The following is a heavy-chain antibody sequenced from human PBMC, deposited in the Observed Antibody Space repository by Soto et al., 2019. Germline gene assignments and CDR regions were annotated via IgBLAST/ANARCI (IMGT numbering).Heavy chain of an antibody. CDR1: GFTFSSYS. Sequence: GGSLRLSCAASGFTFSSYSMNWVRQAPGKGLEWVSSISSSSSYIYYADSVKGRFTISRDNAKNSLYLQMNSLRAEDTAVYYCARDQCSGGSCYPGMDVWGQGTTVTSP. J-gene: IGHJ6*02. CDR3: ARDQCSGGSCYPGMDV. D-gene: IGHD2-15*01. CDR2: ISSSSSYI. V-gene: IGHV3-21*01.